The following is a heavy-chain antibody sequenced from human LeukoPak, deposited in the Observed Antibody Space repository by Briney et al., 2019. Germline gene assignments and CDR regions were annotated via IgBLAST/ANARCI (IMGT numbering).Heavy chain of an antibody. CDR1: GFTFSNYA. CDR2: ISYDGSNK. V-gene: IGHV3-30*09. Sequence: QPGRSLRLSCAASGFTFSNYAIHWVRQAPGKGLEWVAVISYDGSNKYYADSVKGRFAISRDNSKNTLFLQMNNLRAEDTAVYFCARDRGWQQFDYWGQGTLVTVSS. D-gene: IGHD3-10*01. CDR3: ARDRGWQQFDY. J-gene: IGHJ4*01.